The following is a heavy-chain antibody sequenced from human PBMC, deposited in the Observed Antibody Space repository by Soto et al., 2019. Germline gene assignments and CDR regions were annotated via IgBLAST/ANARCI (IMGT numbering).Heavy chain of an antibody. CDR2: IHYSGST. CDR1: GGSISSTIYY. J-gene: IGHJ4*02. V-gene: IGHV4-39*01. Sequence: SSETLSLTCTVSGGSISSTIYYWGWIRQPPGKGLEWIGSIHYSGSTYHNPSLKSRVTISVDTSKNQFSLDLYSVTAADTAVYYWAREVALPIIAYWGQGTLVTVSS. CDR3: AREVALPIIAY. D-gene: IGHD3-10*01.